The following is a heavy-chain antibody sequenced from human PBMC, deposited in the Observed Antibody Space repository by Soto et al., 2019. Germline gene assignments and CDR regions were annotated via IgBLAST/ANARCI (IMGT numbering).Heavy chain of an antibody. CDR2: ISNTGRT. J-gene: IGHJ4*02. V-gene: IGHV4-59*01. Sequence: PSETLSLTCSVSTGSMRTYYWTWIRQSPGKGLEWIGQISNTGRTKYNPSLESRVTISVDTSRKQFSLKLTSVTAADTALYYCARDDTTGLFDFWGQGTLVTVSS. CDR1: TGSMRTYY. D-gene: IGHD4-17*01. CDR3: ARDDTTGLFDF.